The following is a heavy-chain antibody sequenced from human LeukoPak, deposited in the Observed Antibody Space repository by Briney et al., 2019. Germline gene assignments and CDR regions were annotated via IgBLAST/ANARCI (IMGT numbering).Heavy chain of an antibody. CDR3: ARGRRIGDYDSSGYYEFDY. Sequence: ASVKVSCKASGYTFTSYDINWVRQATGQGLEWMGWMNPNSGNTGYAQKFQGRVTMTRNTSISTAYMELSSLRSEDTAVYYCARGRRIGDYDSSGYYEFDYWGQGTLVTVSS. D-gene: IGHD3-22*01. V-gene: IGHV1-8*01. CDR2: MNPNSGNT. CDR1: GYTFTSYD. J-gene: IGHJ4*02.